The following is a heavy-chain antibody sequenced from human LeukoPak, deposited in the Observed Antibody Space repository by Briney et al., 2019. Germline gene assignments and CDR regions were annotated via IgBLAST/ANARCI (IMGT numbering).Heavy chain of an antibody. J-gene: IGHJ3*02. V-gene: IGHV1-46*01. CDR2: INPSGGST. CDR3: ARGDSSGYYYAGTHAFDI. CDR1: GYTFTSYY. D-gene: IGHD3-22*01. Sequence: ASVKVSCKASGYTFTSYYMHWVRQAPGQGLEWMGIINPSGGSTSYAQKFQGRVTMTRDTSTSTVYMELSSLRSEDTAVYYCARGDSSGYYYAGTHAFDIWGQGTMVTVSS.